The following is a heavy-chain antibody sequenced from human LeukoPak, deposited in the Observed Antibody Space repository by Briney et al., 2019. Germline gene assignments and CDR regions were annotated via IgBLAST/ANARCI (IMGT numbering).Heavy chain of an antibody. CDR3: ARVGAVAGTYYYYYYGMDV. D-gene: IGHD6-19*01. Sequence: ASVKVSCKASGYTFTGYYMHWVRQAPGQGLEWMGWINPNSGGTNYAQKFQGRVTMTRDTSISTAYMELSRLGSDDTAVYYCARVGAVAGTYYYYYYGMDVWGQGTTVTVSS. CDR1: GYTFTGYY. CDR2: INPNSGGT. J-gene: IGHJ6*02. V-gene: IGHV1-2*02.